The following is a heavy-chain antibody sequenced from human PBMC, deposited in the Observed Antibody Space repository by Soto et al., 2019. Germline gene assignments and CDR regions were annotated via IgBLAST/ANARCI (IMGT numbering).Heavy chain of an antibody. D-gene: IGHD6-19*01. CDR1: GYSFTSYW. J-gene: IGHJ3*02. V-gene: IGHV5-51*01. CDR3: ASSAYSSGWHDAFDI. CDR2: IYPGDSDT. Sequence: VESLKISCKGSGYSFTSYWIGCVRQMCEKGLGWMGIIYPGDSDTRYSPSFQGQVTISADKSSSTAYLQWSSLKASDTAMYYCASSAYSSGWHDAFDIWGQGTMVTVSS.